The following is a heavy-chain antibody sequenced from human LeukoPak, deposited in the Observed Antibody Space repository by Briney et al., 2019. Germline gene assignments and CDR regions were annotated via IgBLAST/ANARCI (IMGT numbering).Heavy chain of an antibody. CDR3: ARAGEMRYMDV. J-gene: IGHJ6*03. CDR1: GFTFSGSA. CDR2: ISYDGSNK. Sequence: GGSLRLSCAASGFTFSGSALHWVRQASGKGLEWVAVISYDGSNKYYADSVKGRFTISRDNSKNTLYLQMNSLRVDDTATYYCARAGEMRYMDVWGKGTAVAVS. D-gene: IGHD5-24*01. V-gene: IGHV3-30*04.